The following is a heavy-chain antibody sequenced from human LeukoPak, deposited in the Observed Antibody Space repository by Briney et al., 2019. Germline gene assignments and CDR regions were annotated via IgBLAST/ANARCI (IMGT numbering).Heavy chain of an antibody. CDR3: ARGWIGPLIRLQFFDS. Sequence: GGSLRLSCAASRFTFSSYGMSWVPQAPGKGLEWVSYISSSNSTIYYADSVKGRFTISRDNSKNSPYLQITSLRAEDRAVYYCARGWIGPLIRLQFFDSWGQGTLVTVSS. CDR1: RFTFSSYG. V-gene: IGHV3-48*01. D-gene: IGHD5-12*01. J-gene: IGHJ4*02. CDR2: ISSSNSTI.